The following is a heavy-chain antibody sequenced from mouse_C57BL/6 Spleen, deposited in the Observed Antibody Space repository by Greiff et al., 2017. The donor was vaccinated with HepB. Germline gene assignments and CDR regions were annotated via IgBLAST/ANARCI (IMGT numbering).Heavy chain of an antibody. CDR1: GYSFTGYY. V-gene: IGHV1-42*01. D-gene: IGHD4-1*01. CDR3: ARKGTGPFAY. J-gene: IGHJ3*01. CDR2: INPSTGGT. Sequence: VQLQQSGPELVKPGASVKISCKASGYSFTGYYMNWVKQSPEKSLEWIGEINPSTGGTTYNQKFKAKATLTVDKSSSTAYMQLKSLTSEDSAVYYCARKGTGPFAYWGQGTLVTVSA.